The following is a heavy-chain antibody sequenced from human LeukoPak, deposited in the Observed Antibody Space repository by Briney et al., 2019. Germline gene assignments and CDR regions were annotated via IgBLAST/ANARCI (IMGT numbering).Heavy chain of an antibody. V-gene: IGHV4-34*01. Sequence: SETLSLTCAVYGGSFNDYYWNWLRQPPGKGLEWIGEINHSGSTNYNPSLKSRVTISVDTSKNQFSLKLSSVTAADTAVYYCARRYSGSYHNVIDYWGQGTLVTVSS. J-gene: IGHJ4*02. CDR1: GGSFNDYY. D-gene: IGHD1-26*01. CDR2: INHSGST. CDR3: ARRYSGSYHNVIDY.